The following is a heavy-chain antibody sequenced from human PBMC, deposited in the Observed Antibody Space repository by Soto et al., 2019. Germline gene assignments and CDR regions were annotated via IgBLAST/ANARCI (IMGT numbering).Heavy chain of an antibody. D-gene: IGHD6-6*01. J-gene: IGHJ5*02. V-gene: IGHV1-2*07. CDR3: AKDLTRQLAYWLDP. CDR1: GFSFTGYY. Sequence: ASVKVSCKASGFSFTGYYIHWLRQAPGQGLEWKGWINAHSGGTEYAHKFQGRVTLTSDTSIATAYLTLTSLTSDDTALYYCAKDLTRQLAYWLDPWGQGTQVTVSS. CDR2: INAHSGGT.